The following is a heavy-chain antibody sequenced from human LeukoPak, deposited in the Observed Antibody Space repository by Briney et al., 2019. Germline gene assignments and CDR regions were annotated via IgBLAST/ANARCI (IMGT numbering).Heavy chain of an antibody. CDR2: INPNSGGT. V-gene: IGHV1-2*02. CDR1: GYTFTGYY. Sequence: ASVKVSCKASGYTFTGYYMHWVRQAPGQGLEWMGWINPNSGGTNYAQKFQGRVTMTRDTSISTAYMELSRLRSDDTAVYYCARDATVTTNWFDPWGQGTLVTASS. CDR3: ARDATVTTNWFDP. J-gene: IGHJ5*02. D-gene: IGHD4-11*01.